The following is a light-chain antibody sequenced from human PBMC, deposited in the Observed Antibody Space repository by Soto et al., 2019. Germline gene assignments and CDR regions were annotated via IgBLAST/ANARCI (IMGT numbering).Light chain of an antibody. CDR1: SSDIGAFDL. V-gene: IGLV2-14*01. J-gene: IGLJ1*01. Sequence: QSALTQPASVSGSPGQSITISCTGTSSDIGAFDLVSWFQQHPGKAPKVMIYDVTVRPSGVSNRFSGSKSGNTASLTISGLQAEDEADYYCSSYTITSTRLFGTGTKVTVL. CDR2: DVT. CDR3: SSYTITSTRL.